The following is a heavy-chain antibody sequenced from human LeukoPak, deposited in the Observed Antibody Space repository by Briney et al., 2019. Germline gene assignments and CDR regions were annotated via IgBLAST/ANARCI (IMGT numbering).Heavy chain of an antibody. Sequence: PGGSLRLSCGASGFTFSSSWMDWVRQAPGKGLVWVSQISSDGSITNYADFVKGRFTISRDNAKKVLYLQMNSLRAEETAVYYSAREGPCINGVGYTDFDYWGHGTLVTVSS. J-gene: IGHJ4*01. CDR3: AREGPCINGVGYTDFDY. D-gene: IGHD2-8*01. CDR2: ISSDGSIT. V-gene: IGHV3-74*01. CDR1: GFTFSSSW.